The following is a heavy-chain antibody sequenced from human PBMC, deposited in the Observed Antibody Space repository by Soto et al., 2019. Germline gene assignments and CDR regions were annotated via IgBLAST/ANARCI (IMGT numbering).Heavy chain of an antibody. V-gene: IGHV3-23*01. J-gene: IGHJ6*02. CDR1: GFTFSSYA. Sequence: GALRLSCAASGFTFSSYAMSWVRQAPGKGLEWVSAISGSGGSTYYADSVKGRFTISRDNSKNTLYLQMNSLRAEDTAVYYCAKDVWFGEFDYGMDVWGQGTTVTVSS. CDR3: AKDVWFGEFDYGMDV. CDR2: ISGSGGST. D-gene: IGHD3-10*01.